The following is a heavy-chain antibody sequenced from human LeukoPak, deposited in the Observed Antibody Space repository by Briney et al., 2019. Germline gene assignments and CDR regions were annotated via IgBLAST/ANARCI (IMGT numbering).Heavy chain of an antibody. D-gene: IGHD3-10*01. Sequence: GGSLRLSCAASGFTFSSYEMNWVRQAPGKGLEWVSYISSSGSTIYYADSVKGRFTISRDNAKNSLYLQMNSLKTEDTAVYYCTRDWRGVITPGDFDYWGQGTLVTVSS. CDR2: ISSSGSTI. CDR3: TRDWRGVITPGDFDY. CDR1: GFTFSSYE. V-gene: IGHV3-48*03. J-gene: IGHJ4*02.